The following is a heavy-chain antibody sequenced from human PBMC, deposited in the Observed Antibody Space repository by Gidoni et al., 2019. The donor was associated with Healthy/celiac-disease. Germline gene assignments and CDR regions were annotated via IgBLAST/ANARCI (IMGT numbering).Heavy chain of an antibody. CDR1: GGSISSYY. CDR3: ARDQGSGSAIDY. CDR2: IYYSGST. J-gene: IGHJ4*02. D-gene: IGHD3-10*01. V-gene: IGHV4-59*01. Sequence: QVQLQASGPGLVKPSETLSLTCTVSGGSISSYYWSWIRQPPGKGLEWIGYIYYSGSTNYNPSLKSRVTISVDTSKNQFSLKLSSVTAADTAVYYCARDQGSGSAIDYWGQGTLVTVSS.